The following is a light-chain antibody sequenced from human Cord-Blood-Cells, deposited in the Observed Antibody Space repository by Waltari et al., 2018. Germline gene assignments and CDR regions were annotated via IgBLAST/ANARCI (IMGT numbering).Light chain of an antibody. V-gene: IGKV4-1*01. Sequence: DIVMTQSPDSLAVSLGERATINCKSSQSVLYSSNNKNYLACYQQKPGQPPKLLIYWASTRESGVPARFSGSGSGTDFTLTISSLQAEDVAVYYCQQYYSTPLTFGPGTKVDIK. CDR2: WAS. J-gene: IGKJ3*01. CDR1: QSVLYSSNNKNY. CDR3: QQYYSTPLT.